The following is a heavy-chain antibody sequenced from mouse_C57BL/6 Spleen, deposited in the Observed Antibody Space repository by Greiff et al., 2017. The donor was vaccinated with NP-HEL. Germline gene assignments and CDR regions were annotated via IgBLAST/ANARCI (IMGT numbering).Heavy chain of an antibody. CDR3: ARLGDWGGYFDV. CDR2: IDPSDSET. Sequence: QVQLQQPGAELVRPGSSVKLSCKASGYTFTSYWMHWVKQRPIQGLEWIGNIDPSDSETHYNQKFKDKATLTVDKSSSTAYMQLSSLTSEDSAVYYFARLGDWGGYFDVWGTGTTVTVSS. CDR1: GYTFTSYW. V-gene: IGHV1-52*01. J-gene: IGHJ1*03. D-gene: IGHD4-1*01.